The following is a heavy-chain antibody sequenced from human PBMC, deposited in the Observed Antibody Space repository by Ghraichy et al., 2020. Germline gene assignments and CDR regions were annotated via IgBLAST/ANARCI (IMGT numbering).Heavy chain of an antibody. V-gene: IGHV3-7*01. CDR2: IKEDGSEK. Sequence: GESLNISCAASGFTFSDYWMTWVRQAPGKGLELVATIKEDGSEKPYVDSVKGRFTISRDNAKNSLYLQLNSLRVEDTAVYYCARTTRLLDYWGQGTLVTVSS. CDR3: ARTTRLLDY. CDR1: GFTFSDYW. J-gene: IGHJ4*02. D-gene: IGHD5-12*01.